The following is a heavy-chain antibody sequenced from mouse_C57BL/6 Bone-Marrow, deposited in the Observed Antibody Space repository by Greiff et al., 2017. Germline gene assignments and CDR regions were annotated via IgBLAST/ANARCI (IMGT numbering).Heavy chain of an antibody. J-gene: IGHJ4*01. CDR1: GYTFTNYW. V-gene: IGHV1-64*01. CDR3: ARSYDYDDYTMDY. D-gene: IGHD2-4*01. CDR2: MHPNGGSP. Sequence: QFQLQQPGAELVKPGASVKLSCKASGYTFTNYWMHWVKQRPGQGLEWIGMMHPNGGSPDYNEKFKSEATLSVDKSSRPAYLEHSSLTSEDSAVYYCARSYDYDDYTMDYWGQGTSVTVSS.